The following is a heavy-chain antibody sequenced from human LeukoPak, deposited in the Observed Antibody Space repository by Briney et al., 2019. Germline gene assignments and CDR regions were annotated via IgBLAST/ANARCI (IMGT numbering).Heavy chain of an antibody. CDR1: GYSISSGYY. D-gene: IGHD1-26*01. CDR3: ARLGGSYFYFDY. J-gene: IGHJ4*02. Sequence: KPSETLSLTCTVSGYSISSGYYWGWIRQPPGKGLEWIGSSYHNGGTYYIPSLKSRVTISLDTSKNQFSLKLSSVTAADTAVYYCARLGGSYFYFDYWGQGTLVTVSS. CDR2: SYHNGGT. V-gene: IGHV4-38-2*02.